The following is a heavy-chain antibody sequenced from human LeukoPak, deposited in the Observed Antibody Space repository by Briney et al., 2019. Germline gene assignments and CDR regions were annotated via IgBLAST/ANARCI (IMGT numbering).Heavy chain of an antibody. Sequence: GGSLRLSCAASGFTFSNYAVNWIRQAPGKGLKWVSVISGSGSSIYYTDSVKGRFTISRDNSKNTLYLQMNSLRAEDTAVYYCAMGATSWSGYSFPKILQHWGRGTLVTVSS. J-gene: IGHJ1*01. CDR3: AMGATSWSGYSFPKILQH. CDR1: GFTFSNYA. V-gene: IGHV3-23*01. D-gene: IGHD3-3*01. CDR2: ISGSGSSI.